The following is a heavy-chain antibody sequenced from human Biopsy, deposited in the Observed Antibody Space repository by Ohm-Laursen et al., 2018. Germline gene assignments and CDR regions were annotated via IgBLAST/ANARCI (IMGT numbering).Heavy chain of an antibody. CDR2: ITIYNGNI. D-gene: IGHD2-21*02. V-gene: IGHV1-45*02. Sequence: SSVKVSCKASGYIFTYRYLHWVRQAPGQALEWLGWITIYNGNIKCAQRFQDRLSITRHTSLHTAYMELGGLRSDDTAVYFCVRFPLRDGDPYYFESWGQGTLVTVSS. CDR1: GYIFTYRY. CDR3: VRFPLRDGDPYYFES. J-gene: IGHJ4*02.